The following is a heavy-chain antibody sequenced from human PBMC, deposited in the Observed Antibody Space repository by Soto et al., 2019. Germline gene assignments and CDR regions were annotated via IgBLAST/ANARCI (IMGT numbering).Heavy chain of an antibody. Sequence: EVQLVESGGVVVQPGGSLRLSCAASGFTFDDYTMHWVRQAPGKGLECVSLISWDGGSTYYADSVKGRFTISRDNSKNSMSLQMNSLRTEDTALYYCAKDMGSPVTTLWSYYFDYWGQGTLVTVSS. D-gene: IGHD4-17*01. CDR2: ISWDGGST. V-gene: IGHV3-43*01. CDR3: AKDMGSPVTTLWSYYFDY. J-gene: IGHJ4*02. CDR1: GFTFDDYT.